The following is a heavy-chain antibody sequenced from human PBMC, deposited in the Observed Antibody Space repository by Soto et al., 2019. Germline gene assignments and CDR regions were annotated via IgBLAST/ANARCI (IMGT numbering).Heavy chain of an antibody. CDR1: GAAVSNGDYR. Sequence: PSETLSLTCTVSGAAVSNGDYRWNWIRQPPGKGLEWIGDIYNDGSTHYNPSLKSRVTISVDTSKNQFSLRLSSVTAADTAVYYCARVREYSGYGMANWFDPWGQGTLVTVSS. V-gene: IGHV4-30-4*08. D-gene: IGHD5-12*01. J-gene: IGHJ5*02. CDR2: IYNDGST. CDR3: ARVREYSGYGMANWFDP.